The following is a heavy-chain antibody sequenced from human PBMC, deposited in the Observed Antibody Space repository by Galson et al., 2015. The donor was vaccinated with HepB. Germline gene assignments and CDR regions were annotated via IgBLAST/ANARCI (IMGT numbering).Heavy chain of an antibody. Sequence: SVKVSCKASGGTFSSYSIIWVRQAPGQGLEWMGGIIPIFGTANYAQKFQGRVTTAADESTSTAYMVLRSLRYEDTAVYYCAYFTSGSAEDLHYWGQGTLVTVSS. J-gene: IGHJ1*01. V-gene: IGHV1-69*13. D-gene: IGHD3-10*01. CDR2: IIPIFGTA. CDR1: GGTFSSYS. CDR3: AYFTSGSAEDLHY.